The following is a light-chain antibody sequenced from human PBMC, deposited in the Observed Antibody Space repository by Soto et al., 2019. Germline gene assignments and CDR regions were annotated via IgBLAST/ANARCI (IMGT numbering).Light chain of an antibody. CDR1: QSIRSW. Sequence: IQMTQSPSTLPASVGDRVTVTCRASQSIRSWLAWYQQKPGKAPKLLIYAASSLQSGVPSRFSGSGSGTDFTLTISSLQPEDFATYYCLQDYNYPRTFGQGTKVDIK. J-gene: IGKJ1*01. V-gene: IGKV1-6*02. CDR2: AAS. CDR3: LQDYNYPRT.